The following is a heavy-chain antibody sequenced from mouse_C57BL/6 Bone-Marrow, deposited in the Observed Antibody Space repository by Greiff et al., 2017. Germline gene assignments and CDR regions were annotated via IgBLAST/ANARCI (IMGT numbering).Heavy chain of an antibody. CDR1: GFTFSDYY. D-gene: IGHD1-1*01. Sequence: DVQLVESEGGLVQPGSSMKLSCTASGFTFSDYYMAWVRQVPEKGLEWVANINYDGSSTYYLDSLKSRFIISRDNAKNILYLQMSSLKSEDTATYYCAREVYYYGSSWWYFDVWGTGTTVTVSS. CDR3: AREVYYYGSSWWYFDV. V-gene: IGHV5-16*01. J-gene: IGHJ1*03. CDR2: INYDGSST.